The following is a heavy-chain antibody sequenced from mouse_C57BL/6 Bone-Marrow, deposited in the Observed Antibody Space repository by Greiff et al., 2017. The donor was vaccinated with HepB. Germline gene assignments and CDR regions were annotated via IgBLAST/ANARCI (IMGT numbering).Heavy chain of an antibody. J-gene: IGHJ1*03. CDR1: GFSFNTYA. Sequence: EVMLVESGGGLVQPKGSLKLSCAASGFSFNTYAMNWVRQAPGKGLEWVARIRSKSNNYATYYADSVKDRFTISRDDSESMLYLQMNNLKTEDTAMYYCVRPYYGSTYFDVWGTGTTVTVSS. D-gene: IGHD1-1*01. CDR3: VRPYYGSTYFDV. CDR2: IRSKSNNYAT. V-gene: IGHV10-1*01.